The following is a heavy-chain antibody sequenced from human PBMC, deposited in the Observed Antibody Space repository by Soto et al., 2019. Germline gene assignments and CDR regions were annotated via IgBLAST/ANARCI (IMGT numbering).Heavy chain of an antibody. J-gene: IGHJ4*02. CDR3: ARAGYSHSWYTLDY. CDR2: VHSGGNT. D-gene: IGHD2-2*02. V-gene: IGHV3-53*01. Sequence: GGSLRLSCAAAGFTVSNNYMSWVRQAPGKGLEWVSVVHSGGNTYYAESVKGRFTISRDNSRNTLYLQMNSLRAEDTAVYYCARAGYSHSWYTLDYRGQGTLVTPPQ. CDR1: GFTVSNNY.